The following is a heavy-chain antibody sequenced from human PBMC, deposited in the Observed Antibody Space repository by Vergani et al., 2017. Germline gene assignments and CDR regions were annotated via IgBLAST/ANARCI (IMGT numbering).Heavy chain of an antibody. Sequence: QVQLQESGPGLVKPSQTLSLTCTVSGASINNDFYYWHWIRQPAGKGLEWIGRIYVSGVTDYNSSLQSRVSMSVDTSKNQFSLTLTSVTAADKAVYYCAGDNKQLHSRAFDLWGQGTMVTVSS. V-gene: IGHV4-61*02. CDR1: GASINNDFYY. J-gene: IGHJ3*01. CDR3: AGDNKQLHSRAFDL. D-gene: IGHD4-23*01. CDR2: IYVSGVT.